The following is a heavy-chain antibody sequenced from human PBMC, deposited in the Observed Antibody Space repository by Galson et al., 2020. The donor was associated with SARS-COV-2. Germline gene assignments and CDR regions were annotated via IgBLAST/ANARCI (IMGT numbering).Heavy chain of an antibody. Sequence: PGGSLRLSCAASGFTFSSYSMNWVRQAPGKGLEWVSSISSSSSYIYYADSVKGRFTISRDNAKNSLYLQMNSLRAEDTAVYYCARRTYCSGGSCYQNLDYWGQGTLVTVSS. CDR2: ISSSSSYI. V-gene: IGHV3-21*01. J-gene: IGHJ4*02. CDR3: ARRTYCSGGSCYQNLDY. D-gene: IGHD2-15*01. CDR1: GFTFSSYS.